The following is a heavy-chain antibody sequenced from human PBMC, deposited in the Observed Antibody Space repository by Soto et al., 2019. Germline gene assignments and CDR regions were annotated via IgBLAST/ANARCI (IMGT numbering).Heavy chain of an antibody. CDR3: ARSHYYDSSCYWFDY. CDR2: IIPIFGTA. CDR1: GCTCSSYA. Sequence: SVKVSCKASGCTCSSYAISWVRQAPGQGLEWMGGIIPIFGTANYAQKFQGRVTITADESTSTAYMELSSLRSEDTAVYYCARSHYYDSSCYWFDYWGQGTLVTVSS. D-gene: IGHD3-22*01. J-gene: IGHJ4*02. V-gene: IGHV1-69*13.